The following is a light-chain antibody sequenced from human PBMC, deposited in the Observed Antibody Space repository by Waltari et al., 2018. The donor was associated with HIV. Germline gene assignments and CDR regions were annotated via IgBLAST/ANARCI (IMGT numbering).Light chain of an antibody. Sequence: SYDLNQPPSVSVSPGQTASITCSGQQLGDKYASWYQQRPGQSPIVVIYQNKKRPSGIPERCAGSKSGNTATLTSSGTHVTDEADYYGQAWDSDTYVFGTGTKVTVL. J-gene: IGLJ1*01. CDR1: QLGDKY. CDR2: QNK. V-gene: IGLV3-1*01. CDR3: QAWDSDTYV.